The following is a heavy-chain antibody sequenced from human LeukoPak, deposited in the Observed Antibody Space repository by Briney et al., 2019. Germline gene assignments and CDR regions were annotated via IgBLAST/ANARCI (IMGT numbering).Heavy chain of an antibody. CDR2: INPSGGST. D-gene: IGHD4-17*01. CDR3: ARDLHESFTVTGGYYFDY. Sequence: GASVKVSCKASGYTFTSYYMHWVRQAPGQGLEWMGIINPSGGSTSYAQKFQGRVTMTRDMSTSTVYMELSSLRSEDTAVYYCARDLHESFTVTGGYYFDYWGQGTLVTVSS. CDR1: GYTFTSYY. J-gene: IGHJ4*02. V-gene: IGHV1-46*01.